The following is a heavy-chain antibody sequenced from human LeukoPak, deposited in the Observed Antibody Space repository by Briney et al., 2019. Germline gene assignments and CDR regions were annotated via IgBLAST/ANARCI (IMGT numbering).Heavy chain of an antibody. J-gene: IGHJ6*02. CDR2: IIPILGIA. D-gene: IGHD5-18*01. CDR3: ARGGGYSYGHHDYGMDV. CDR1: GGTLSSYV. Sequence: SVKDSCKASGGTLSSYVISWGRPAPGEGLGWMGRIIPILGIANYAQKFQGTVTSHAAKSTSKAYMDLSSLRSEDTAVYYCARGGGYSYGHHDYGMDVWGQGTTVTVSS. V-gene: IGHV1-69*10.